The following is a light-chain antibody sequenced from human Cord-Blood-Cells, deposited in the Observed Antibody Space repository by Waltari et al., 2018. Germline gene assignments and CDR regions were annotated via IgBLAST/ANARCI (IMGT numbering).Light chain of an antibody. CDR2: AAS. V-gene: IGKV1-39*01. J-gene: IGKJ4*01. Sequence: DIQMTQSPSSLSASVGDRVTITCRASQSISSYLNLYQQKPGKAPKLLIYAASSLQSGVHSRFSGIGSGTSLTLTIISLQPEEFATYYCQQSYRTALTFGGGTKVEIK. CDR3: QQSYRTALT. CDR1: QSISSY.